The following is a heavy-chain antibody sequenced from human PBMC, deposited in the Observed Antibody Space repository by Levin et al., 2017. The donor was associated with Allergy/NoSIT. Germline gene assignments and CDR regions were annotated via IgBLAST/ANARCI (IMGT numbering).Heavy chain of an antibody. V-gene: IGHV3-23*01. Sequence: GESLKISCAASGFTFSSYAMSWVRQAPGKGLEWVSAISGSGGSTYYADSVKGRFTISRDNSKNTLYLQMNSLRAEDTAVYYCANGGTPRDPWGQGTLVTVSS. D-gene: IGHD2-15*01. CDR2: ISGSGGST. CDR3: ANGGTPRDP. J-gene: IGHJ5*02. CDR1: GFTFSSYA.